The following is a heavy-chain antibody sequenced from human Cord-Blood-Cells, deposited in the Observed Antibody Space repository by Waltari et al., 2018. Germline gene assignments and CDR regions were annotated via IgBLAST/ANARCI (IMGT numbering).Heavy chain of an antibody. D-gene: IGHD7-27*01. CDR2: IKQDGSEK. V-gene: IGHV3-7*01. CDR1: GFTFSSYW. Sequence: GFTFSSYWMSWVRQAPGKGLEWVANIKQDGSEKYYVDSVKGRFTISRDNAKNSLYLQMNSLRAEDTAVYYCARVHNWGSTYYFDYWGQGTLVTVSS. J-gene: IGHJ4*02. CDR3: ARVHNWGSTYYFDY.